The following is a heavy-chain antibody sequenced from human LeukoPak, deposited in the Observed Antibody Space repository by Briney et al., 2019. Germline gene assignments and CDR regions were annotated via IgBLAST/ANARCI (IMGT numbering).Heavy chain of an antibody. Sequence: ASVKVSCKASGYTFTSYYMHWVRQAPGQGLEWMGIINPSGGSTSYAQKFQGRVTMTRDTSTSTVYMELSSLRSKDTAVYYCARGLVYYYDSSGYYYYFDYWGQGTLVTVSS. V-gene: IGHV1-46*01. CDR1: GYTFTSYY. CDR2: INPSGGST. D-gene: IGHD3-22*01. CDR3: ARGLVYYYDSSGYYYYFDY. J-gene: IGHJ4*02.